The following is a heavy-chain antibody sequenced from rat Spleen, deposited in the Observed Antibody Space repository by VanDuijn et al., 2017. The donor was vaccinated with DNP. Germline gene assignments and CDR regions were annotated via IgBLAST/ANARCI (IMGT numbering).Heavy chain of an antibody. CDR1: GFSLPSYN. D-gene: IGHD1-11*01. V-gene: IGHV2-30*01. CDR2: IWTGGST. Sequence: QVQLKESGPGLGQPSQTLSLTCTVSGFSLPSYNVHWVRQPTGKGLEWMGIIWTGGSTDYNSAPKSRLSISRETSKSQVFLKMNSLQTEDIATYYCARGNYGGYDYWGQGVMVTVSS. CDR3: ARGNYGGYDY. J-gene: IGHJ2*01.